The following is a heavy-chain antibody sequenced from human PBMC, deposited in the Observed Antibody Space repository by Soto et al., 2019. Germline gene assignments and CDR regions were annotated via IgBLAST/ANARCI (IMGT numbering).Heavy chain of an antibody. J-gene: IGHJ6*02. Sequence: QVQLVQSGAEVKKPGSSVKVSCKASGGTFSSYAISWVRQAPGQGLEWMGGIIPIFGTANYAQKFQGRVTITADESTNPAYMELSSLRSEDTAVYYCPTHETPYTGFYYYYYGMDVWGQGTTVTVSS. V-gene: IGHV1-69*01. CDR1: GGTFSSYA. D-gene: IGHD5-18*01. CDR3: PTHETPYTGFYYYYYGMDV. CDR2: IIPIFGTA.